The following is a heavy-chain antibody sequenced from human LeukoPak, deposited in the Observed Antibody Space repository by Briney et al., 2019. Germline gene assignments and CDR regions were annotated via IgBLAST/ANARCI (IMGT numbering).Heavy chain of an antibody. Sequence: GGSLRLSCAASGFTFSSYAMSWVRQAPGKGLEWVSAISGSGGSTYYADSVKGRFTISRDNSKNTVYLQMNSLRVEDTAVYYCARRGAAGTYYFDYWGQGTLVTVSS. CDR2: ISGSGGST. V-gene: IGHV3-23*01. CDR3: ARRGAAGTYYFDY. D-gene: IGHD6-13*01. CDR1: GFTFSSYA. J-gene: IGHJ4*02.